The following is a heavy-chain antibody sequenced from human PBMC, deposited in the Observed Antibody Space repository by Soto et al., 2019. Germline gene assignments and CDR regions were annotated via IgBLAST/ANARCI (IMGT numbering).Heavy chain of an antibody. J-gene: IGHJ6*02. D-gene: IGHD2-15*01. CDR1: GFTFSNYG. CDR3: AKGSGGSCYSGMDV. CDR2: ISSDGGNK. Sequence: QVQLVESGGGVVQPGRSLRLSCAASGFTFSNYGIHWVRQAPGKGLEWVAVISSDGGNKYYGDSVKGRFTISRDNSKNTLYLQMNSLRAEDTAVHYCAKGSGGSCYSGMDVWGQGTTVTVSS. V-gene: IGHV3-30*18.